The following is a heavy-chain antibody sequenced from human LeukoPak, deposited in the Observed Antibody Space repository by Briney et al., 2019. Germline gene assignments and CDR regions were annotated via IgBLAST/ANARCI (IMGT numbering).Heavy chain of an antibody. J-gene: IGHJ3*02. CDR2: IYTSGST. CDR1: GGSISSYY. CDR3: ARDLYIDSSGYDAFDI. V-gene: IGHV4-4*07. D-gene: IGHD3-22*01. Sequence: PSETLSLTCTVSGGSISSYYWSWIRQPAGEGLEWIGRIYTSGSTNYNPSLKSRVTMSVDTSKNQFSLKLSSVTAADTAVYYCARDLYIDSSGYDAFDIWGQGTMVTVSS.